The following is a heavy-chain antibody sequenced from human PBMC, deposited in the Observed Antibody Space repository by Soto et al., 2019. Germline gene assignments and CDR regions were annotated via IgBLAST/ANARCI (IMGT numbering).Heavy chain of an antibody. J-gene: IGHJ5*02. V-gene: IGHV1-69*13. D-gene: IGHD2-8*01. CDR1: GGTFSSYA. CDR2: IIHIFGTA. CDR3: ARGLAGLLGYCTNGVCSEAYNWFDP. Sequence: ASVKVSCKASGGTFSSYAISWVRQAPGQGLEWMEGIIHIFGTANYAQKFQGRVTINADESTSTAYMELSSLRSEDTAVYYCARGLAGLLGYCTNGVCSEAYNWFDPWGQGTLVTVSS.